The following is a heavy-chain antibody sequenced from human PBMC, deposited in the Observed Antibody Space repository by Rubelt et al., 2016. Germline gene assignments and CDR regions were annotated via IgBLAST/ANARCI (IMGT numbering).Heavy chain of an antibody. CDR3: ARGRDSSSWFYYYGMDV. CDR2: IYTSGST. CDR1: GGSISIYY. D-gene: IGHD6-13*01. J-gene: IGHJ6*02. Sequence: QVQLQESGPGLVKPSETLSLTCTVSGGSISIYYWSWIRQPAGKGLEWIGRIYTSGSTNYNPSLKSRVTISVDTSKNQFSLKLSSVTAADTAVYYCARGRDSSSWFYYYGMDVWGQGTTVTVSS. V-gene: IGHV4-4*07.